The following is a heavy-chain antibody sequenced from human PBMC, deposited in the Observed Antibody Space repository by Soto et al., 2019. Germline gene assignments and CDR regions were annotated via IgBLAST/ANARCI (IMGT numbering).Heavy chain of an antibody. D-gene: IGHD1-26*01. J-gene: IGHJ6*02. CDR3: ARANSGSYFLDYYYGMDV. CDR1: GGTFSSYA. Sequence: ASVKVSCKASGGTFSSYAISWARQAPGQGLEWMGGIIPIFGTANYAQKFQGRVTITADKSTSTAYMELSSLRSEDTAVYYCARANSGSYFLDYYYGMDVWGQGTTVTVSS. V-gene: IGHV1-69*06. CDR2: IIPIFGTA.